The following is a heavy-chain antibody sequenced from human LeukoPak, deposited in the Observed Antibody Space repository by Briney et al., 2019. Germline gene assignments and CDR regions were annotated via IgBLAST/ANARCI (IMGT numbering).Heavy chain of an antibody. Sequence: HSGRSLRLSCAASGFTFDDYAMHWVRQAPGRGLEWVSTISWHSGAIVYADSVKGRFTISRDNAKNSLYLQMNSLRTEDTALYYCAKADMAVADMYYFDYWGQGTLVTVSS. V-gene: IGHV3-9*01. CDR2: ISWHSGAI. D-gene: IGHD6-19*01. CDR1: GFTFDDYA. J-gene: IGHJ4*02. CDR3: AKADMAVADMYYFDY.